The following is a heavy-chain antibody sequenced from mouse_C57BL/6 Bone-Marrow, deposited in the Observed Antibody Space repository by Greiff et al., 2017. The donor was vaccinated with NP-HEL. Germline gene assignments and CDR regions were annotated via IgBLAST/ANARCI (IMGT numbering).Heavy chain of an antibody. D-gene: IGHD3-3*01. J-gene: IGHJ2*01. Sequence: EVQGVESGGGLVQPKGSLKLSCAASGFSFNTYAMNWVRQAPGKGLEWVARIRSKSNNYATYYADSVKDRFTISRDDSESMLYLQMNNLKTEDTAMYYCVRQWGPGTYFDYWGQGTTLTVSS. CDR3: VRQWGPGTYFDY. CDR2: IRSKSNNYAT. CDR1: GFSFNTYA. V-gene: IGHV10-1*01.